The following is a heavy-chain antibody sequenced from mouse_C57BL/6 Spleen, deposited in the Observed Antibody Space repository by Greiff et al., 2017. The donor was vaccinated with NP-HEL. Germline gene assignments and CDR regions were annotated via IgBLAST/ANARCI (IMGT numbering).Heavy chain of an antibody. D-gene: IGHD1-1*01. CDR2: FYPGSGSI. J-gene: IGHJ2*01. Sequence: QVHVKQSGAELVKPGASVKLSCKASGYTFTEYTIHWVKQRSGQGLEWIGWFYPGSGSIKYNEKFKDKATLTADKSSSTVYMELSRLTSEDSAVYFCARHEGDYGSSYGYFDYWGQGTTLTVSS. V-gene: IGHV1-62-2*01. CDR1: GYTFTEYT. CDR3: ARHEGDYGSSYGYFDY.